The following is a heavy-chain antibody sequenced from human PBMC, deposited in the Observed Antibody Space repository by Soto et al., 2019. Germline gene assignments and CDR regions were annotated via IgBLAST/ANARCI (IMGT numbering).Heavy chain of an antibody. J-gene: IGHJ4*02. CDR2: FTNYGAT. V-gene: IGHV3-23*01. CDR3: AREFASGSPNYDY. D-gene: IGHD3-10*01. Sequence: EVQLLESAGGLVQPGGSLRLSCAASGFTFSSYAMSWVRQAPGKGLEWVSTFTNYGATYYAASVKGRFTISRDNSKNTLYLQMNSLRAEDTAVYYCAREFASGSPNYDYWGLGTLVTVSS. CDR1: GFTFSSYA.